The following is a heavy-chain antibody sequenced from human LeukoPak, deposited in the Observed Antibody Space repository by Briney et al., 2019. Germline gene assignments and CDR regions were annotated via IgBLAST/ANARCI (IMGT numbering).Heavy chain of an antibody. CDR3: AREVAAAGASYHFDY. V-gene: IGHV4-34*01. D-gene: IGHD6-13*01. CDR1: GGSFSGYY. J-gene: IGHJ4*02. CDR2: INHSGST. Sequence: PSETLSLTCAVYGGSFSGYYRSWIRQPPGKGLEWIGEINHSGSTNYNPSLKSRVTISVDTSKNQFSLKLSSVTAADTAVYYCAREVAAAGASYHFDYWGQGTLVTVSS.